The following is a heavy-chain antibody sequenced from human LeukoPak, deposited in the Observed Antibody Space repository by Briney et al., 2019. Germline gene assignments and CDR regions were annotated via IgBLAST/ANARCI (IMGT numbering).Heavy chain of an antibody. CDR2: INPNSGGT. CDR1: GYTFTGYY. Sequence: RASVKVSCKASGYTFTGYYMHWVRQAPGQGLEWMGWINPNSGGTNYAQKFQGRVTMTRDTSISTAYMELSRLRSDDTAVYYCASTGRKTAMVTNLDYWGQGTLVTVSS. CDR3: ASTGRKTAMVTNLDY. J-gene: IGHJ4*02. D-gene: IGHD5-18*01. V-gene: IGHV1-2*02.